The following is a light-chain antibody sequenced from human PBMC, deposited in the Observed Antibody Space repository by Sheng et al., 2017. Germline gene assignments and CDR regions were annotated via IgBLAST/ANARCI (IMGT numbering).Light chain of an antibody. CDR3: QQYNNYWT. CDR1: QSISNW. J-gene: IGKJ1*01. V-gene: IGKV1-5*03. Sequence: DIQMTQSPSTLSASVGDRVTITCRASQSISNWLAWYQQKPGKAPKFLIYKASNLESGVPSRFSGSGSGTEFTLTISSLQPDDFATYYCQQYNNYWTFGQGTKVE. CDR2: KAS.